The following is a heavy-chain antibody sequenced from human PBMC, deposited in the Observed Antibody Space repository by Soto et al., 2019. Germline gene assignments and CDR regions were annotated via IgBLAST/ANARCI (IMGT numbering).Heavy chain of an antibody. V-gene: IGHV3-23*01. CDR3: AKSPSSIAARYFDY. CDR2: ISGSGGST. CDR1: GFTFSSNA. Sequence: VQLLESGGGLVQPGGSLRLSCAASGFTFSSNAMGWVRQAPGKGLEWVSGISGSGGSTYYADSVKGRFTISRDNSKNTLYLQMNSLRAEDTAVYYCAKSPSSIAARYFDYWGQGTLVTVSS. D-gene: IGHD6-6*01. J-gene: IGHJ4*02.